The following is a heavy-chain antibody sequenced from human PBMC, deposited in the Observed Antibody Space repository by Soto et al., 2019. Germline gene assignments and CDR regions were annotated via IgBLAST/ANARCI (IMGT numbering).Heavy chain of an antibody. CDR1: GGSFSGSY. Sequence: QVQLQQWGAGLLKPSETLSLTCAVSGGSFSGSYWSWIRQPPGKGLEWIGEINPSGSTNYNPSLKSRFTLLVDTSKNQFSLILTSVTAADTAVYYCARRYCSGGRCYSTPSRYYYLDVWGKGSTVTVSS. V-gene: IGHV4-34*01. CDR3: ARRYCSGGRCYSTPSRYYYLDV. D-gene: IGHD2-15*01. CDR2: INPSGST. J-gene: IGHJ6*03.